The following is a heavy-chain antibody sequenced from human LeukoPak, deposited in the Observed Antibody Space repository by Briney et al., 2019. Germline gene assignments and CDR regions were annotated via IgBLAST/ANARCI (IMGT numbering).Heavy chain of an antibody. J-gene: IGHJ4*02. D-gene: IGHD3-16*01. CDR2: INTESGGT. CDR1: GYTFTDYY. V-gene: IGHV1-2*02. CDR3: ARGGKSELGACDY. Sequence: GASVKVSCKTSGYTFTDYYLHWVRQAPGQGLEWMGWINTESGGTNFAQRFQGRVTMTRDTSISTAYMEVNRVRPDDTAVYHCARGGKSELGACDYWGQGTLVTVSS.